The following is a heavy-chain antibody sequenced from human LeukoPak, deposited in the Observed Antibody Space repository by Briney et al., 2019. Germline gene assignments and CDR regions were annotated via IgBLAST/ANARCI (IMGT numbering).Heavy chain of an antibody. D-gene: IGHD6-19*01. CDR3: ARERRWYSSGRGAFDY. V-gene: IGHV4-4*07. Sequence: SETLSLTCTVSGGSISSYYWSWIRQPAGKGLEWIGRIYTSGSTNYNPSLKSRVTISVDTSKNQFSLKLSSVTAADTAVYYCARERRWYSSGRGAFDYWGQGTLVTVSS. CDR1: GGSISSYY. J-gene: IGHJ4*02. CDR2: IYTSGST.